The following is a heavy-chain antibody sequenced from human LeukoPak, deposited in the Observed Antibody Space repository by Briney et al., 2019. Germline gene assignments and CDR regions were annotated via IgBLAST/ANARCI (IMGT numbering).Heavy chain of an antibody. V-gene: IGHV4-34*01. J-gene: IGHJ4*02. CDR3: ARLTFWSGYHIDY. CDR2: INRSGSI. CDR1: DVSISNNGRY. D-gene: IGHD3-3*01. Sequence: KASETLSLTCSVSDVSISNNGRYWTWIRQPPGKGLEWIGEINRSGSINYNPSLKSRVTISLDTFKKQFSLNLKSVTAADSATYYCARLTFWSGYHIDYWGQGSLVTVSS.